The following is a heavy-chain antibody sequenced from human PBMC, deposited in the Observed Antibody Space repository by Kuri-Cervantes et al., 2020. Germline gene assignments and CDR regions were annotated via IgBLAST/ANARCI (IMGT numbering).Heavy chain of an antibody. CDR3: ASHMITLGGVIVADY. V-gene: IGHV4-34*01. CDR1: GGSFSGYH. D-gene: IGHD3-16*02. J-gene: IGHJ4*02. CDR2: INHSGST. Sequence: SETLSLTCAVYGGSFSGYHCTWVRQPPGQGLEWIGEINHSGSTSYNPSLKSRVTISVDTSKNQFSLKLSSVTAADTAVYYCASHMITLGGVIVADYWGQGTLVTVSS.